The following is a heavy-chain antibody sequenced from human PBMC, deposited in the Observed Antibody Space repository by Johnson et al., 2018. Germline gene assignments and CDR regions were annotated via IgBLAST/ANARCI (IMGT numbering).Heavy chain of an antibody. CDR2: IYSGGST. CDR1: GFTVSSNY. J-gene: IGHJ3*02. Sequence: EVQLLETGGGLIQPGGSLRVSCAASGFTVSSNYMSWVRQAPGKGLEWVSVIYSGGSTFYADSVKGRFTISRDNSKTTLNLQMNSLRPEDTAVYYCTRDTITMVRGVIIPETFDIWGQGTMVTVSS. D-gene: IGHD3-10*01. V-gene: IGHV3-53*02. CDR3: TRDTITMVRGVIIPETFDI.